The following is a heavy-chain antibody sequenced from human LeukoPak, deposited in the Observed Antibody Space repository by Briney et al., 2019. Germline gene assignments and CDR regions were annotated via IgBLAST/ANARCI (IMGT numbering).Heavy chain of an antibody. Sequence: GGSLRLSCAASGFTFDECAIHWVRQAPGKGLEWVSGISWNSGIIGYADSVKGRFTISRDNAKNSLYLQMNSLRAEDTALYYCAKDKSHSSWTSRYYYYALDVWSQGTTVTVSS. J-gene: IGHJ6*02. CDR2: ISWNSGII. D-gene: IGHD6-19*01. V-gene: IGHV3-9*01. CDR1: GFTFDECA. CDR3: AKDKSHSSWTSRYYYYALDV.